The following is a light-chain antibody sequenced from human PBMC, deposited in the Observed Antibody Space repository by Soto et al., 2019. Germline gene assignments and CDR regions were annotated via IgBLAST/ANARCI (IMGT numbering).Light chain of an antibody. CDR1: QNIYNY. J-gene: IGKJ3*01. Sequence: DIQMTQSPSSLSASVGDSVTITCRASQNIYNYLNWYQQKPGKAPNLLIYAASSLQSGVPSRFSGGGSGTDFTLTISNLQPEDFATYYCRQTYSTPRVTFGPGTKVDVK. V-gene: IGKV1-39*01. CDR3: RQTYSTPRVT. CDR2: AAS.